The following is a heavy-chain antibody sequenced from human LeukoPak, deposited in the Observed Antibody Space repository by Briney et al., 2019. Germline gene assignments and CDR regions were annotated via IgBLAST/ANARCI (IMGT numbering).Heavy chain of an antibody. CDR1: GFTFSTYG. J-gene: IGHJ4*02. V-gene: IGHV3-30*19. CDR3: ARDTDDSSGYYIDY. D-gene: IGHD3-22*01. Sequence: GGSLRLSCAASGFTFSTYGIHWVRLAPGKGLEWVALISYDGSNKYYADSVKDRFTISRDNSKNTLYLQMNSLRAEDTALYYCARDTDDSSGYYIDYWGQGTLVTVSS. CDR2: ISYDGSNK.